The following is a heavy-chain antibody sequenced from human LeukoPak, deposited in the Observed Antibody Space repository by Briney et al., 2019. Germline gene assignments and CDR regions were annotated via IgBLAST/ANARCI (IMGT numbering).Heavy chain of an antibody. CDR1: GFTFSSYS. J-gene: IGHJ4*02. CDR2: ISSSSSTI. CDR3: AKDPSHDYGDFYFDY. Sequence: GGSLRLSCAASGFTFSSYSMNWVRQAPGKGLELVSYISSSSSTIYYEDSVKGRFTISRDNAKNSLYLQMNSLRAEDAALYYCAKDPSHDYGDFYFDYWGQGTLVTVSS. D-gene: IGHD4-17*01. V-gene: IGHV3-48*01.